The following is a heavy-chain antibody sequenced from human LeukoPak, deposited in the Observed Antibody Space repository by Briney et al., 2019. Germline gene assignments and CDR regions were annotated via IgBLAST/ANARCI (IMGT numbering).Heavy chain of an antibody. V-gene: IGHV3-21*01. CDR3: ARGQEYLWLHKDY. J-gene: IGHJ4*02. CDR2: IGGSGSYI. CDR1: GFTFSSYN. D-gene: IGHD5-18*01. Sequence: GGSLRLSCAASGFTFSSYNMNWVRQAPGKGLEWVSSIGGSGSYIFYADSVKGRFTISRDNAKNSLYLQMNRLRAEDTAVYYCARGQEYLWLHKDYWGQGTLVTVSS.